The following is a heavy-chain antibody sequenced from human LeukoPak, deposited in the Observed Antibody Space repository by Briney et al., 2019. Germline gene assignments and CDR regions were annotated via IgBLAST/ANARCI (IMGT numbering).Heavy chain of an antibody. CDR3: ATGTSGVY. Sequence: PWGSLRLSCAASGFTFSSYAMHWVRQAPGKGLEWVAVISYDGSNKYYADSVKGRFTISRDNSKNTLYLQMNSLRAEDTAVYYCATGTSGVYWGQGTLVTVSS. CDR1: GFTFSSYA. D-gene: IGHD2-8*01. J-gene: IGHJ4*02. V-gene: IGHV3-30-3*01. CDR2: ISYDGSNK.